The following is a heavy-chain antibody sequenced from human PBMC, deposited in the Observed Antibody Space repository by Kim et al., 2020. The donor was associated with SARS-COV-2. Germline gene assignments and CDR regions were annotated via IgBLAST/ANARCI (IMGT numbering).Heavy chain of an antibody. Sequence: SETLSLTCTVSGGSISSSSYYWGWIRQPPGKGLEWIGSIYYSGSTYYNPSLKSRVTISVDTSKNQFSLKLSSVTAADTAVYYCATCGSYDHDYWGQGILVTVSS. J-gene: IGHJ4*02. CDR2: IYYSGST. CDR3: ATCGSYDHDY. D-gene: IGHD1-26*01. V-gene: IGHV4-39*01. CDR1: GGSISSSSYY.